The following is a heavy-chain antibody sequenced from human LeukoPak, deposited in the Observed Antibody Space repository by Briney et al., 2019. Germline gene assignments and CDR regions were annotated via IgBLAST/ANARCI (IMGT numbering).Heavy chain of an antibody. V-gene: IGHV3-30*04. CDR2: ISYDGSNK. CDR3: ARDRLGYRSGGSCSPFGY. CDR1: GFTFSSYA. D-gene: IGHD2-15*01. Sequence: GGSLRLSCAASGFTFSSYAMHWVRQAPGKGLEWVAVISYDGSNKYYADSVKGRFTISRDNSKNTLYLQMNSLRAEDTAVYYCARDRLGYRSGGSCSPFGYWGQGTLVTVSS. J-gene: IGHJ4*02.